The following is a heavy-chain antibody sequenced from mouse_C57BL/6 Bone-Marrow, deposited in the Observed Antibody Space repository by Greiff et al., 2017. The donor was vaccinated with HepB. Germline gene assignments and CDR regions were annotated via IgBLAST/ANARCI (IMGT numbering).Heavy chain of an antibody. CDR1: GFSLTSYG. J-gene: IGHJ4*01. CDR3: ARGYYGNYAAMDY. V-gene: IGHV2-2*01. Sequence: VHLVESGPGLVQPSQSLSITCTVSGFSLTSYGVHWVRQSPGKGLEWLGVIWSGGSTDYNAAFISRLSISKDNSKSQVFFKMNSLQADDTAIYYCARGYYGNYAAMDYWGQGTSVTVSS. CDR2: IWSGGST. D-gene: IGHD2-1*01.